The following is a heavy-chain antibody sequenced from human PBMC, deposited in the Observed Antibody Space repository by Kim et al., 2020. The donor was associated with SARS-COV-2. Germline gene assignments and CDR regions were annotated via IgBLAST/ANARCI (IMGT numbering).Heavy chain of an antibody. CDR1: GFTFSSYS. CDR2: ISSSSSYI. V-gene: IGHV3-21*01. D-gene: IGHD3-16*01. J-gene: IGHJ6*02. CDR3: ARDPYYDYVSNYYYGMDV. Sequence: GGSLRLSCAASGFTFSSYSMNWVRQAPGKGLEWVSSISSSSSYIYDADSVKGRFTISRDNAKNSLYLQMNSLRAEDTAVYYCARDPYYDYVSNYYYGMDVWGQGTTVTVSS.